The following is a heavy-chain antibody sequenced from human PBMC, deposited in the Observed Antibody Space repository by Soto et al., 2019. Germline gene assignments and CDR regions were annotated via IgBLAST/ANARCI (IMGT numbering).Heavy chain of an antibody. D-gene: IGHD4-17*01. Sequence: RRLSCAASGFSFSNYGMHWVRQAPGKGLEWVSAISGSGGSTYYADSVKGRFTISRDNSKNTLYLQMNSLRAEDTAVYYCAKDRDYGFDYWGQGTLVTISS. CDR1: GFSFSNYG. J-gene: IGHJ4*02. CDR3: AKDRDYGFDY. V-gene: IGHV3-23*01. CDR2: ISGSGGST.